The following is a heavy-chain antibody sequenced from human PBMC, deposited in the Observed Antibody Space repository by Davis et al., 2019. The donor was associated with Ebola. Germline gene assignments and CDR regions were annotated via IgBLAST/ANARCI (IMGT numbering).Heavy chain of an antibody. D-gene: IGHD3-22*01. CDR2: MSDDSGFI. V-gene: IGHV3-21*01. CDR1: GFIFSTYV. J-gene: IGHJ3*02. CDR3: ARDMSYYDSSGYSPLWAFDI. Sequence: GESLKISCSASGFIFSTYVMSWVRQTPGKGLEWVSSMSDDSGFIYYADSVKGRFTISRDNAKNSLHLQMNSLRAEDTAVYYCARDMSYYDSSGYSPLWAFDIWGQGTMVTVSS.